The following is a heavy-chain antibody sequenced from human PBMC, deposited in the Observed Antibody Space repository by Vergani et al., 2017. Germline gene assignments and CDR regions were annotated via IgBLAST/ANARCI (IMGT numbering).Heavy chain of an antibody. V-gene: IGHV4-61*02. CDR1: GDSLTTGDFR. Sequence: QVQLQESGPGLVKPSETLSLTCTVSGDSLTTGDFRGGWIRQPTGEGLEWIGRIDSAGRTNYNPSLRGLATMSRDTSKNQVSMKLSSVTAADPAVYYCGRGTVGVTAPDHWGQGRLVIVS. D-gene: IGHD2-21*02. CDR2: IDSAGRT. J-gene: IGHJ4*02. CDR3: GRGTVGVTAPDH.